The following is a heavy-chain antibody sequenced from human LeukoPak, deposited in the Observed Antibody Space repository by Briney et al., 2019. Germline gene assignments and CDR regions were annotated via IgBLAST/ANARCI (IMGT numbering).Heavy chain of an antibody. V-gene: IGHV3-7*01. Sequence: GGSLRLSCAASGFTFSSYWTSWVRQAPGKGLEWVANIKQDGSEKYYVDSVKGRFTISRDNAKNSLYLQMNSLRAEDTAVYYCARVGSYLAFDIWGQGTMVTVSS. D-gene: IGHD1-26*01. J-gene: IGHJ3*02. CDR1: GFTFSSYW. CDR2: IKQDGSEK. CDR3: ARVGSYLAFDI.